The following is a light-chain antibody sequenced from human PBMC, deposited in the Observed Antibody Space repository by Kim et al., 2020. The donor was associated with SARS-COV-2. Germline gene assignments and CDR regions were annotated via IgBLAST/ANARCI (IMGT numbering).Light chain of an antibody. CDR3: HQYNNWPRT. V-gene: IGKV3-15*01. CDR1: QFVSGN. CDR2: NTD. Sequence: SPSPLSVSPGDTATLSCRASQFVSGNLAWYRQKPGQAPRLLIYNTDTRATGIPARFSGSGSGTEFTLTISSLQSEDFALYYCHQYNNWPRTFGQGTKVDIK. J-gene: IGKJ1*01.